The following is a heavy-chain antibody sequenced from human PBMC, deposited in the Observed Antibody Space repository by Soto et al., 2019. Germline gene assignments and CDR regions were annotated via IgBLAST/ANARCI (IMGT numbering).Heavy chain of an antibody. CDR1: GGSISSGGYS. V-gene: IGHV4-30-2*01. CDR2: SYHSGST. CDR3: ASSHAGAHITAAVH. J-gene: IGHJ4*02. Sequence: QLQLQESGSELVKPSQTLSLTCAVSGGSISSGGYSWSWIRQPPGKGLEWIGYSYHSGSTYYNPSLKSRVTISVDRSKNQFSLKLSTVTAADTAVYYCASSHAGAHITAAVHWGQGTLVTVSS. D-gene: IGHD6-13*01.